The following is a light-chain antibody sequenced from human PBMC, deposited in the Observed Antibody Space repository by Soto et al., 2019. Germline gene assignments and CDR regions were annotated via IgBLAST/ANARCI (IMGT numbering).Light chain of an antibody. J-gene: IGKJ3*01. V-gene: IGKV3-20*01. CDR1: QSVSSSY. CDR3: QQYGSSLFT. CDR2: GAS. Sequence: EIVLTQSPGTLSLSPGERATLSCRASQSVSSSYLAWYQQKPGQAPRLLIYGASSRATGIPDRFSGSGSGTDFTLTISRLDPEDFSGYYCQQYGSSLFTFGPGTKVDIK.